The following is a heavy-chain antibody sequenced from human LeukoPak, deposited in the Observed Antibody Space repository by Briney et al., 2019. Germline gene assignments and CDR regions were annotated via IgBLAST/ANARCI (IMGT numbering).Heavy chain of an antibody. V-gene: IGHV4-34*01. J-gene: IGHJ4*02. D-gene: IGHD4-17*01. CDR3: ASQDDYGDYVEVY. CDR1: GGSFSGYY. Sequence: PSETLSLTCAVYGGSFSGYYWSWIRQPPGKGLEWIGEINHSGSTNYNPSLKGRVTISVDTSKNQFSLKLSSVTAADTAVYYCASQDDYGDYVEVYWGQGTLVTVSS. CDR2: INHSGST.